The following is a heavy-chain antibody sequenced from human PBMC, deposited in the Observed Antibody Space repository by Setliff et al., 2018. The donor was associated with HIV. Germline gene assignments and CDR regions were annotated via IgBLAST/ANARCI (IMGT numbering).Heavy chain of an antibody. CDR3: ARGGSTMIEDAFDI. J-gene: IGHJ3*02. CDR2: INPNSGGP. CDR1: GYTFTGYY. Sequence: ASVKVSCKASGYTFTGYYMHWVRQAPGQGLEWMGWINPNSGGPNYAQKFQGWVTMTRDTSNSTAYMELSRLRSDDTAVYYCARGGSTMIEDAFDIWGQGTMVTVSS. D-gene: IGHD3-22*01. V-gene: IGHV1-2*04.